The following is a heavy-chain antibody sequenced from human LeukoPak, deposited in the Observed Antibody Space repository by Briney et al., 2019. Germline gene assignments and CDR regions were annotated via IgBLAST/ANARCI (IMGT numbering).Heavy chain of an antibody. J-gene: IGHJ3*02. CDR1: GGSISSGDYY. CDR2: IYYSGST. Sequence: PSQTLSLTCTVSGGSISSGDYYWSWIRQPPGKGLEWIGYIYYSGSTYYNPSLKSRVTISVDRSKNQFSLKLSSVTAADTAVYYCARNYYDSSGYPMYAFDIWGQGTMVTVSS. V-gene: IGHV4-30-4*01. CDR3: ARNYYDSSGYPMYAFDI. D-gene: IGHD3-22*01.